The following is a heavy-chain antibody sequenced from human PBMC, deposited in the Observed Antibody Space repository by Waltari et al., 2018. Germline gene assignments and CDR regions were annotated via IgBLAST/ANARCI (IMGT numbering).Heavy chain of an antibody. CDR3: ARDLPYYDFLSGVGGGYFDP. D-gene: IGHD3-3*01. J-gene: IGHJ5*02. CDR2: INEGNGNT. V-gene: IGHV1-3*01. CDR1: GYTFTNYA. Sequence: QVQLVQSGAEVTKPGASVQVSCRASGYTFTNYAIHWVRQASGQSLEWMGRINEGNGNTIYSQKFQGRITITRDTSSGTAYMELTSLRSEDTAVYYCARDLPYYDFLSGVGGGYFDPWGQGTLVTVSS.